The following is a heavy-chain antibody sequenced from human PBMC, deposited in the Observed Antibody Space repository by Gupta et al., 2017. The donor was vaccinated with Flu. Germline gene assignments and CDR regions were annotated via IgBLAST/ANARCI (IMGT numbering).Heavy chain of an antibody. CDR3: ARGRSNGANDY. Sequence: SWIRQPPGKGLEWIGYIYYSGSTNYNPSLKSRVTISVDTSKNQFSLKLSSVTAADTAVYYCARGRSNGANDYWGQGTLVTVSS. D-gene: IGHD2-8*01. V-gene: IGHV4-59*01. CDR2: IYYSGST. J-gene: IGHJ4*02.